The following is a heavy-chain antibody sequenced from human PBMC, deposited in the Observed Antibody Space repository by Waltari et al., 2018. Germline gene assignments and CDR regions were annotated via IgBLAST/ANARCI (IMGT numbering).Heavy chain of an antibody. J-gene: IGHJ6*02. V-gene: IGHV1-18*04. Sequence: QVQLVQSGAEVKKPGASVKVSCKASAYRFPNNGVSWVRQAPGQGLEWMGWSSGYNGNTKYAQKLQGRVTMTTDTSTRTAYMELRSLRSDDAAVYYCAGSTSPLGYYYYGMDVWGQGTTVTVSS. CDR2: SSGYNGNT. D-gene: IGHD1-26*01. CDR3: AGSTSPLGYYYYGMDV. CDR1: AYRFPNNG.